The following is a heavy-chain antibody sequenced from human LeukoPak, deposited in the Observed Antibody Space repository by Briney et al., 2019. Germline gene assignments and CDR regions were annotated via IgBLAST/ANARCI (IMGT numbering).Heavy chain of an antibody. CDR1: RNDFIYYT. CDR3: ARRSAAKDAFGI. Sequence: GGSLRLSCVAPRNDFIYYTFTWVRQAPGKGLEYVSSISKSSALKYYAESVRGRFTISRDNAKNTLYLQMNSLRAEDTAVYYCARRSAAKDAFGIWGQGTMVTVSS. V-gene: IGHV3-21*01. CDR2: ISKSSALK. J-gene: IGHJ3*02. D-gene: IGHD6-25*01.